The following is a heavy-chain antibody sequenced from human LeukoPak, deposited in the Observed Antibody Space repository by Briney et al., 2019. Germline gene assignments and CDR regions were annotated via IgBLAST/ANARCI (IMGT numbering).Heavy chain of an antibody. J-gene: IGHJ4*02. CDR3: ARGRQLPLDY. Sequence: PGGSLRLSCAGSGFNFSYYGMHWVRQAPGKGLEWVAVIWYDGSNKYYAESVKGRFTISRDNSKNTLYLQMNSLRVEDTAVYYCARGRQLPLDYWGQGTLVTVSS. V-gene: IGHV3-33*01. D-gene: IGHD2-2*01. CDR1: GFNFSYYG. CDR2: IWYDGSNK.